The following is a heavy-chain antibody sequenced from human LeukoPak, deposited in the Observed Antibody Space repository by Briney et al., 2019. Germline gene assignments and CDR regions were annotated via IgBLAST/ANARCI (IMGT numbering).Heavy chain of an antibody. CDR3: ARGGGGNPGGSSFDY. CDR1: GGSISSGGYS. J-gene: IGHJ4*02. Sequence: KASETLSLTCAVSGGSISSGGYSWSWIRQPPGKGLEWIGYIYHSGSTYYNPSLKSRVTISVDRSKNQFSLKLSSVTAADTAVYSCARGGGGNPGGSSFDYGAQETLVTVPS. V-gene: IGHV4-30-2*01. CDR2: IYHSGST. D-gene: IGHD4-23*01.